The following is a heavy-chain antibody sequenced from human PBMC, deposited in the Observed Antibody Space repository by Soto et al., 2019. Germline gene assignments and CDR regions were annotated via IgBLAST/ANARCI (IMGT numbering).Heavy chain of an antibody. J-gene: IGHJ5*02. CDR1: GFTFSSYA. D-gene: IGHD6-19*01. Sequence: GSLRLSCAASGFTFSSYAMSWVRQAPGKGLEWVSAISGSGGSTYYADSVKGRFTISRDNSKNTLYLQMNSLRAEDTAVYYCAKDYHSGWTSGGNNWFDPWGQGTLVTVSS. CDR3: AKDYHSGWTSGGNNWFDP. CDR2: ISGSGGST. V-gene: IGHV3-23*01.